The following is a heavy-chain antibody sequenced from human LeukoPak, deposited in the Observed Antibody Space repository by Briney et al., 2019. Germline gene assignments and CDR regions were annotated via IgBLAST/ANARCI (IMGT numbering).Heavy chain of an antibody. Sequence: ASVKVSCKASGYTFTSYYMHWVRQAPGQGLEWMGIINPSGGSTSYAQKFQGRVTMTRDTSTSTVYMELSSLRSEDTAVYYCARAPGEVTAPYYYYYYYMDVWGKGTTVTVSS. V-gene: IGHV1-46*01. D-gene: IGHD2-21*02. J-gene: IGHJ6*03. CDR1: GYTFTSYY. CDR2: INPSGGST. CDR3: ARAPGEVTAPYYYYYYYMDV.